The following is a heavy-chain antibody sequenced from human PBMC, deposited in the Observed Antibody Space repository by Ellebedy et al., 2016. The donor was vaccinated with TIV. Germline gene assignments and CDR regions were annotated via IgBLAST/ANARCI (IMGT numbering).Heavy chain of an antibody. V-gene: IGHV4-34*01. CDR1: GGSFSGYY. Sequence: GSLRLSXAVYGGSFSGYYWSWIRQPPGKGLEWIGEINHSGSTNYNPSLKSRVTISVDTSKNQFSLKLSSVTAADTAVYYCARGLAVGFWRGYYGMDVWGQGTTVTVSS. CDR3: ARGLAVGFWRGYYGMDV. J-gene: IGHJ6*02. D-gene: IGHD3-3*01. CDR2: INHSGST.